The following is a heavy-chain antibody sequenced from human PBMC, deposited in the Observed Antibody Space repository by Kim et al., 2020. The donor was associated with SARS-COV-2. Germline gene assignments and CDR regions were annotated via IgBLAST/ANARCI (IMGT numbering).Heavy chain of an antibody. CDR1: GFTVSNTY. CDR2: IYGGGST. Sequence: GGSLRLSCVVSGFTVSNTYMSWVRQAPGKGLEWVSIIYGGGSTYYADSVKGRFTISRDDSKNTVYLQMNILRAEDTAVYFCAREPSTYFDYWGQGTLVTV. J-gene: IGHJ4*02. CDR3: AREPSTYFDY. V-gene: IGHV3-66*01.